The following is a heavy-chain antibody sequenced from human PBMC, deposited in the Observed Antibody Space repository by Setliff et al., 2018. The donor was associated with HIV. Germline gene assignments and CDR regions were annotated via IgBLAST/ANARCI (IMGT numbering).Heavy chain of an antibody. Sequence: VASVKVSCKASGDTLTGYYMHWVRQAPGQGLEWMGWIKPSTGGTKYAQNFQGRVTMTRDTSITTAYMELSSLISDDTAVYYCAREERYYDGKGALDYWGQGMLVTVSS. J-gene: IGHJ4*02. CDR1: GDTLTGYY. D-gene: IGHD3-22*01. V-gene: IGHV1-2*02. CDR2: IKPSTGGT. CDR3: AREERYYDGKGALDY.